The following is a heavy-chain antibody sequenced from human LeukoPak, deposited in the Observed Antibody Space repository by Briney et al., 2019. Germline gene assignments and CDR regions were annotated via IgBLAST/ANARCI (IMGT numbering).Heavy chain of an antibody. CDR1: GGTFSSYA. Sequence: SVKVSCKASGGTFSSYAISWVRQAPGQGLEWMGRIIPILGIANYAQKFQGRVTITADKSTSTAYMELSSLRSEDTAVYYCARGPPIQLWLLPDYWGQGTLVTVSS. CDR3: ARGPPIQLWLLPDY. CDR2: IIPILGIA. D-gene: IGHD5-18*01. V-gene: IGHV1-69*04. J-gene: IGHJ4*02.